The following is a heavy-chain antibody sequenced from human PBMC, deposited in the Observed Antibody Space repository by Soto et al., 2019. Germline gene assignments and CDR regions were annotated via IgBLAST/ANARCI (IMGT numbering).Heavy chain of an antibody. CDR1: GGSISSYY. CDR2: IYYSGST. V-gene: IGHV4-59*08. CDR3: ARGHCSGWFSLDFDY. Sequence: QVQLQESGPGLVKPSETLSLTCTVSGGSISSYYWSWIRQPPGKGLEWIGYIYYSGSTNYNPSLKGRVTITVDTSKNQFSLKLRSVTAADTAVYYCARGHCSGWFSLDFDYWGQGTLVTVSS. J-gene: IGHJ4*02. D-gene: IGHD6-19*01.